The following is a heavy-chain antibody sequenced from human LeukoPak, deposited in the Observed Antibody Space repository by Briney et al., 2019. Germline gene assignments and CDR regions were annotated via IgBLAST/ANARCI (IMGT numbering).Heavy chain of an antibody. J-gene: IGHJ6*03. Sequence: SETLSLTCTVSGGSISDYYWSWIRQPAGKGLEWIGRIDTSGNTNYNPSLKSRVTMSLDTSKNLFFLEVMSVTAADTAVYYCARAASGDAVYYYGSGRRYYYYYMDVWGKGTTVTISS. CDR2: IDTSGNT. V-gene: IGHV4-4*07. CDR3: ARAASGDAVYYYGSGRRYYYYYMDV. CDR1: GGSISDYY. D-gene: IGHD3-10*01.